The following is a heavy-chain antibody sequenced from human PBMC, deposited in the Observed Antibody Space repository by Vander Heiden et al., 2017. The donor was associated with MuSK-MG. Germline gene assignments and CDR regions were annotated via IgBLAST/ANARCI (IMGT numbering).Heavy chain of an antibody. J-gene: IGHJ4*02. D-gene: IGHD3-10*01. Sequence: EVQLVESGGGLVQPGGSRRLSCVASGFTFSSYSMSCVRQAPGQGLEWVAYITGSSGPIYYRDAVKGRFTISRDNAGKSLYLKMQSMRVEDTAVYYFTLVLGSYLNFDYWGQGSLVTVSS. CDR1: GFTFSSYS. CDR3: TLVLGSYLNFDY. V-gene: IGHV3-48*01. CDR2: ITGSSGPI.